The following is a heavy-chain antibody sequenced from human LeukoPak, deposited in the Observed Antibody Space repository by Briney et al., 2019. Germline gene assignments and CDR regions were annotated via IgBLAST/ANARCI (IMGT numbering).Heavy chain of an antibody. CDR3: ARNLRYCSSTSCSWGLYYYYYMDV. J-gene: IGHJ6*03. V-gene: IGHV4-34*01. CDR1: GGSFSGCY. Sequence: SETLSLTCAVYGGSFSGCYWSWIRQPPGKGLEWIGEINHSGSTNYNPSLKSRVTISVDTSKNQFSLKLSSVTAADTAVYYCARNLRYCSSTSCSWGLYYYYYMDVWGKGTTVTVSS. CDR2: INHSGST. D-gene: IGHD2-2*01.